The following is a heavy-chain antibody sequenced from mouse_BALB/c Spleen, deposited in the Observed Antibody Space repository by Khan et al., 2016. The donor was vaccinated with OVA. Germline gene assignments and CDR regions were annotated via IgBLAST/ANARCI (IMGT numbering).Heavy chain of an antibody. D-gene: IGHD2-3*01. CDR1: GFSLTSYG. J-gene: IGHJ4*01. CDR2: IWSDGST. V-gene: IGHV2-6*02. CDR3: ARWFDGYSSLYAMDY. Sequence: QVQLKESGPGLVAPSQSLSITCTVSGFSLTSYGVHWVRQPPGKGLEWLVVIWSDGSTNYNSVLKSRLSISKDNSKSQVFLKMNSFQTDDTAIYYCARWFDGYSSLYAMDYWGQGTSVTVSS.